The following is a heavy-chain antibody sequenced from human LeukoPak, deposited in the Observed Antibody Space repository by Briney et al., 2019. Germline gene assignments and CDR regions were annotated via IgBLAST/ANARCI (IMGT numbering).Heavy chain of an antibody. CDR3: AREELSDGIDY. V-gene: IGHV4-34*01. CDR2: INHSGST. Sequence: SETLSLTCAVYGGSFSGYYWSWIRQPPGKGLEWIGEINHSGSTNYNPSLKSRVTISVDTSKNQFSLKLSSVTAADTAVYYCAREELSDGIDYWGQGTLVTVSS. CDR1: GGSFSGYY. J-gene: IGHJ4*02. D-gene: IGHD3-16*02.